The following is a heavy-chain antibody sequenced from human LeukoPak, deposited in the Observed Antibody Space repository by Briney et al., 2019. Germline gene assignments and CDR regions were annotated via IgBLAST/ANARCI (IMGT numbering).Heavy chain of an antibody. J-gene: IGHJ2*01. CDR1: GYSFTTYW. CDR2: IYPDDSDT. CDR3: ARLGGDTYYFGSGSYPNWYFDL. D-gene: IGHD3-10*01. V-gene: IGHV5-51*01. Sequence: GESLKISCKTSGYSFTTYWICWVRQMPGKGLECMGIIYPDDSDTTYRPSFQGHVTISADKSFSTAYLQWSSLKASDTATYYCARLGGDTYYFGSGSYPNWYFDLWGRGTLVTVSS.